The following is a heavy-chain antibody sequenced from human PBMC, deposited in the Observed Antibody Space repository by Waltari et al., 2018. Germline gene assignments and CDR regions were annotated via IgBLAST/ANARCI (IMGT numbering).Heavy chain of an antibody. CDR1: VGPIRRSNW. CDR2: IYHSGGT. V-gene: IGHV4-4*02. Sequence: QVQLQESGPGLVTPSGTLSLTCAASVGPIRRSNWRSWVRQHPGKGLEWLGEIYHSGGTNDNPSLKSRVTISVDKSKNQFSLKLSSVTAADTAVYYCARVPHDYGDYVEAFDIWGQGTMVTVSS. D-gene: IGHD4-17*01. CDR3: ARVPHDYGDYVEAFDI. J-gene: IGHJ3*02.